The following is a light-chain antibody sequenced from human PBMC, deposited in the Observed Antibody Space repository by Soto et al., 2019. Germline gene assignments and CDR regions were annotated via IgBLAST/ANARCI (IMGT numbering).Light chain of an antibody. Sequence: QSALAQPRSVSGSPGQSVTISCTGTSSDVGGYNFVSWYQQHPGKAPKLMIYDVSQRPSGVPDRFSGSKSGNTASLTISGLQDEHEADYFCCSYAGSHFLFGGGTKVTVL. CDR3: CSYAGSHFL. V-gene: IGLV2-11*01. J-gene: IGLJ2*01. CDR2: DVS. CDR1: SSDVGGYNF.